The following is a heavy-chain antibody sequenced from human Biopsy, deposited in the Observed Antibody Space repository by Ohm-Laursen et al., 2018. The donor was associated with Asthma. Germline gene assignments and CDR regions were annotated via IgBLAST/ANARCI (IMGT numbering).Heavy chain of an antibody. Sequence: SLRLSCAASGFTFSSYAMSWVRQPPGKGLEWVSAISGSGGSTYYADSVKGRFTISRDNSKNTLYLQMNSLRAEDTAVYYCAKSFLVWIVATGNYFDYWGQGTLVTVSS. CDR2: ISGSGGST. CDR1: GFTFSSYA. CDR3: AKSFLVWIVATGNYFDY. D-gene: IGHD5-12*01. J-gene: IGHJ4*02. V-gene: IGHV3-23*01.